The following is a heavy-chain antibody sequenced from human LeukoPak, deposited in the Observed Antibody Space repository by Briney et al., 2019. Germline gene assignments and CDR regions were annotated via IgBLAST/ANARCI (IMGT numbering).Heavy chain of an antibody. Sequence: PSETLSLTCTVSGGSISSYYWSWIRQPPGEGLEWIGYIYYSGSTNYNPSLKSRVTISVDTSKNQFSLKLSSVTAADTAVYYCARAEWLEPTRYRGQGTLVTVSS. CDR2: IYYSGST. J-gene: IGHJ4*02. CDR3: ARAEWLEPTRY. CDR1: GGSISSYY. V-gene: IGHV4-59*01. D-gene: IGHD1-1*01.